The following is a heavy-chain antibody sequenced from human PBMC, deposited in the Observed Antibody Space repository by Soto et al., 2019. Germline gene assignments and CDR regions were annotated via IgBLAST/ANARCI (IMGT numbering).Heavy chain of an antibody. Sequence: QVQLQESGPGLVKPSETLSLTCTVSGGSISSYYWSWIRQPPGEGLEWIGYIYYNGTTDYSPSLKSRVTIFVDRSKNQFSLKLRSVTAADTAVYYCASASVGYCSTNSCYVVYYYMDVWGKGTTVTVSS. CDR3: ASASVGYCSTNSCYVVYYYMDV. V-gene: IGHV4-59*01. J-gene: IGHJ6*03. D-gene: IGHD2-2*01. CDR1: GGSISSYY. CDR2: IYYNGTT.